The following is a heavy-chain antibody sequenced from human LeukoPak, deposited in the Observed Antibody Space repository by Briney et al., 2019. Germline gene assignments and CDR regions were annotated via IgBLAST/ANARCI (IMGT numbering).Heavy chain of an antibody. CDR3: ARWGITAMVFYYYYGMDV. CDR1: GGSFSGYY. Sequence: SETLSLTCAVYGGSFSGYYWSWIRQPPGKGLEWIGEINHSGSTNYNPSLKSRVTISVDTSKSQFSLKLSSVTAADTAVYYCARWGITAMVFYYYYGMDVWGQGTTVTVSS. D-gene: IGHD5-18*01. CDR2: INHSGST. J-gene: IGHJ6*02. V-gene: IGHV4-34*01.